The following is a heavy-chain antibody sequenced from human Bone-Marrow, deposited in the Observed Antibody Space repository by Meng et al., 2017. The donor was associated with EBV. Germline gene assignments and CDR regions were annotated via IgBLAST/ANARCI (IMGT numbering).Heavy chain of an antibody. Sequence: QGQLVQSASELKGPGASVMVSCKASGYTFTFSTMNWVRQAPGQGLEWLGWINTNTGNPTYAQGVTGRFVFSLDTSVSTAYLQISSLKAEDTAVYYCARAHDSSGYYPLTWGQGTLVTVSS. CDR2: INTNTGNP. J-gene: IGHJ5*02. CDR3: ARAHDSSGYYPLT. V-gene: IGHV7-4-1*02. D-gene: IGHD3-22*01. CDR1: GYTFTFST.